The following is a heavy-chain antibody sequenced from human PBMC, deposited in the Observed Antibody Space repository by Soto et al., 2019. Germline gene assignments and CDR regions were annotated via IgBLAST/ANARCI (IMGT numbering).Heavy chain of an antibody. CDR3: AKDASSSGWYWYFDL. J-gene: IGHJ2*01. CDR2: ISGSGGST. V-gene: IGHV3-23*01. Sequence: PGGSLRLSCAASGFTFSSYAMNWVRQAPGKGLEWVSGISGSGGSTYYTDSVKGRFIISRDKSKKTLYVQMNSLRAEDTAVYYCAKDASSSGWYWYFDLWGRGTLVTVSS. CDR1: GFTFSSYA. D-gene: IGHD6-19*01.